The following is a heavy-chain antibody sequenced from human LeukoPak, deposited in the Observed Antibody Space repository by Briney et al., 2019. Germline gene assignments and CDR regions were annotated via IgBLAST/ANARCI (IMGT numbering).Heavy chain of an antibody. CDR3: ATVGASSVADAFDI. CDR2: FDPEDGET. V-gene: IGHV1-24*01. Sequence: ASVKVSCKASGYTFTGYYMHWVRQVPGKGLEWMGGFDPEDGETIYAQKFQGRVTMTEDTSTDTAYMELSSLRSEDTAVYYCATVGASSVADAFDIWGQGTMVTVSS. J-gene: IGHJ3*02. D-gene: IGHD3-22*01. CDR1: GYTFTGYY.